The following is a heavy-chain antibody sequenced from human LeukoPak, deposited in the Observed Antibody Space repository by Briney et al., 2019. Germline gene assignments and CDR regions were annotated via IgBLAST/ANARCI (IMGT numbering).Heavy chain of an antibody. J-gene: IGHJ4*02. V-gene: IGHV3-11*01. CDR1: GFTFSDYY. CDR3: ARGPPYGSGKFGPFDY. Sequence: KPGGSLRLSCAASGFTFSDYYMTWIRQAPGKGLEWISYINSSGYIIYYADSVKGRFTISRDNAKNSLYLQMNSLRTEDTAVYYCARGPPYGSGKFGPFDYWGQGTLVTVSS. D-gene: IGHD3-10*01. CDR2: INSSGYII.